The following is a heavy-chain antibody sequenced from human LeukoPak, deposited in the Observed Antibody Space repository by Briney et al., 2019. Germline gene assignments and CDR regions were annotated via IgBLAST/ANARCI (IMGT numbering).Heavy chain of an antibody. CDR3: ARGYGSGWFDP. CDR1: GFTFSSYA. D-gene: IGHD6-19*01. V-gene: IGHV3-21*01. Sequence: GGSLRLSCAASGFTFSSYAMNWVRQAPGKGLEWVSSISSSSSYIYYADSVKGRFAISRDNAKNSLYLQMNSLRAEDTAVYYCARGYGSGWFDPWGQGTLVTVSS. CDR2: ISSSSSYI. J-gene: IGHJ5*02.